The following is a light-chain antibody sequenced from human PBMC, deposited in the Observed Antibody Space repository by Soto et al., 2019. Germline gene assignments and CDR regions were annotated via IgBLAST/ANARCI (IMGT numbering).Light chain of an antibody. CDR1: QNLLHVNGYNY. CDR3: MQSLHTPRT. J-gene: IGKJ1*01. CDR2: LGS. Sequence: DVVMTQSPLSLPVTPGEPASISCRSSQNLLHVNGYNYLDWYLQKPGQSPQLLIYLGSNRASGVPDRFSGSGSGTNFALKISRVEAEDVGVYYCMQSLHTPRTLGQGTKVEIK. V-gene: IGKV2-28*01.